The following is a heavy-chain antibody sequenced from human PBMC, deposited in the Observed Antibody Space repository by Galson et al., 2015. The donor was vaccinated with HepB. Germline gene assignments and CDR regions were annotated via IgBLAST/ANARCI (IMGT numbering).Heavy chain of an antibody. CDR2: IYWDEDT. CDR3: AHRREMTTTHFDP. D-gene: IGHD5-24*01. J-gene: IGHJ5*02. V-gene: IGHV2-5*02. Sequence: PALVKPTQTLTLTCSFSGFSLNTSGVTVGWLRQPPGKALEWLALIYWDEDTRYNSSLENGLTITKGTSNNQVVLTMTNMDPMDTATYYCAHRREMTTTHFDPWGQGARVAVSS. CDR1: GFSLNTSGVT.